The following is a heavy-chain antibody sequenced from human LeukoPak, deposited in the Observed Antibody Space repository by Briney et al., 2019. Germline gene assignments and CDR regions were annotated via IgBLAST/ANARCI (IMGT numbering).Heavy chain of an antibody. Sequence: GGSLRLSCAASGFTFSSYWMHWVRQAPGKGLVWVSRINSDGSSTSYADSVKGRFTISRDNAKNTLYLQMNSLRAEDTAVYYCARVSRRRYDSSGYYYVPYYFDYWGQGTLVTVSS. CDR1: GFTFSSYW. D-gene: IGHD3-22*01. CDR2: INSDGSST. J-gene: IGHJ4*02. CDR3: ARVSRRRYDSSGYYYVPYYFDY. V-gene: IGHV3-74*01.